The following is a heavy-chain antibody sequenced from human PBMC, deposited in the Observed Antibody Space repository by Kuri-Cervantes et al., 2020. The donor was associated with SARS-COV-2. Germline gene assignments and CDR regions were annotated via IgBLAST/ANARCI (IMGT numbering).Heavy chain of an antibody. Sequence: GGSLRLSCAASGFTFSSYSMNWVRQTPGKGLEWVSYISSSSSTIYNADSVKGRFTISRDNAKNSLYLQMSSLRSEDTAVYYCARVGSSSWRDLDWDYCGQGILV. CDR3: ARVGSSSWRDLDWDY. CDR2: ISSSSSTI. J-gene: IGHJ4*02. D-gene: IGHD6-13*01. CDR1: GFTFSSYS. V-gene: IGHV3-48*01.